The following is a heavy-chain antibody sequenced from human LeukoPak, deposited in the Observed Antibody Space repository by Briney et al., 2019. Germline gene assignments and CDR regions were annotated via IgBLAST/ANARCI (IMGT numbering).Heavy chain of an antibody. J-gene: IGHJ4*02. D-gene: IGHD5-12*01. Sequence: SETLSLTCTVSGGSINSNDYYWAWIRQPPGKGLEWIGSIYYSRTPFYNPSLKSRVTISADSSKNQFSLNLNSVTAADTAVYYCARRRIVATLDYWGQGTLVTVSS. CDR3: ARRRIVATLDY. CDR2: IYYSRTP. CDR1: GGSINSNDYY. V-gene: IGHV4-39*01.